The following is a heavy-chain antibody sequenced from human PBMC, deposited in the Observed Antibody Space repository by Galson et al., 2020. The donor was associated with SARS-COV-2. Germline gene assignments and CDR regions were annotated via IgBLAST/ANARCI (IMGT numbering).Heavy chain of an antibody. CDR2: PFSNDEK. CDR3: ASYSGSYYMFDY. V-gene: IGHV2-26*01. CDR1: GFSLSNARMG. Sequence: SGPTLVKPTETLTLTCTVSGFSLSNARMGVSWIRQPPEKALEWLAHPFSNDEKSYSTSLKSRLTISKDTSKSQVVLTMTNMDPVDSATYYCASYSGSYYMFDYWGQGTLVTVAS. J-gene: IGHJ4*02. D-gene: IGHD1-26*01.